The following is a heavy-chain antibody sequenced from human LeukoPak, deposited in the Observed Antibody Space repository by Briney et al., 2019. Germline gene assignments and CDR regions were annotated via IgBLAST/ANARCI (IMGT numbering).Heavy chain of an antibody. CDR2: ISGSGGST. CDR3: AKQSYYYGMDV. J-gene: IGHJ6*02. Sequence: XXQAPXXXXEWVSAISGSGGSTYYADSVKGRFTISRDDSKNTLYLQMNSLRAEDTAVYYCAKQSYYYGMDVWGQGTTVTVSS. V-gene: IGHV3-23*01.